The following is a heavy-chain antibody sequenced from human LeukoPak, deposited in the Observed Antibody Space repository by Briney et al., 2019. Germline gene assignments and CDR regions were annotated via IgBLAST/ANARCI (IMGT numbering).Heavy chain of an antibody. CDR3: ARVGSGKVGGIAAGSTDYYYYYYGMDV. J-gene: IGHJ6*02. V-gene: IGHV3-21*01. D-gene: IGHD6-13*01. CDR2: ISSSSSYI. Sequence: GGSLRLSCAASGFTFSSYSMNWVRQAPGKGLEWVSSISSSSSYIYYADSVKGRFTISRDNAKNSLYLQMNSLRAEDTAVYYCARVGSGKVGGIAAGSTDYYYYYYGMDVWGQGTTVTVSS. CDR1: GFTFSSYS.